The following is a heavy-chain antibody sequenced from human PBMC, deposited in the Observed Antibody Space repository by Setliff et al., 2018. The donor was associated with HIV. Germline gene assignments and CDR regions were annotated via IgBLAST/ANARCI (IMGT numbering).Heavy chain of an antibody. CDR2: IYHTGSP. V-gene: IGHV4-38-2*02. D-gene: IGHD3-22*01. CDR1: GFSISSRYY. Sequence: SETLSLTCDVSGFSISSRYYWGWIRQSPGKGLEWIGNIYHTGSPYYNPSLNDRATISLGTSKNQFSLKLNSVTAADTAVYYCARDVLDLVISVYGFWGQGTQVTVSS. J-gene: IGHJ4*02. CDR3: ARDVLDLVISVYGF.